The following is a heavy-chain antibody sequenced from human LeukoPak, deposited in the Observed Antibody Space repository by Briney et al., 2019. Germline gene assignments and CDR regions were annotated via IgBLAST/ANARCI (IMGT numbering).Heavy chain of an antibody. D-gene: IGHD2-2*01. CDR3: ARAPYHTCDY. Sequence: ASVKVSFKASGYSFTTYGISWVRQAPGQGLEGMGWISANNNNTDNVQKLQGRVTMTTDTSTSTAYMELRSLRSDDTTVYYYARAPYHTCDYGGQGTLVTVSS. CDR1: GYSFTTYG. V-gene: IGHV1-18*01. CDR2: ISANNNNT. J-gene: IGHJ4*02.